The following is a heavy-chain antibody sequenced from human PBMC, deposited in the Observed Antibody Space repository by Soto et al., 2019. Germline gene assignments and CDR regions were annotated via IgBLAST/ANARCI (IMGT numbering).Heavy chain of an antibody. V-gene: IGHV4-30-4*01. Sequence: QVQLQESGPGLVKPSQTLSLTCTVSGGSISSGDYYWRWIRQPPGKGLEWIGYIYYSGGTYYNPSLNSRGSIAVDTSKNQFSLKLSSVTAADTAVYYCASVAGQFGSGRYFVDYWGQGTLVTVSS. CDR1: GGSISSGDYY. CDR2: IYYSGGT. J-gene: IGHJ4*02. D-gene: IGHD3-10*01. CDR3: ASVAGQFGSGRYFVDY.